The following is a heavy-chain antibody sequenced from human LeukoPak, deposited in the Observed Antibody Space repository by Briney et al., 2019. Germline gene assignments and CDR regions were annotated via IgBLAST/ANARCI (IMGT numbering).Heavy chain of an antibody. CDR1: GLTFSSYT. V-gene: IGHV3-23*01. CDR2: ISGSGSTT. J-gene: IGHJ4*02. D-gene: IGHD3-10*01. Sequence: PGGSLRLSCAASGLTFSSYTLTWVRQAPGKGLEWVSSISGSGSTTYYADSVKGRFTISRDNSKNTLYLQMNSLRAEDTALYYCAKTISGRYGVSDFWGQGSLVTVSS. CDR3: AKTISGRYGVSDF.